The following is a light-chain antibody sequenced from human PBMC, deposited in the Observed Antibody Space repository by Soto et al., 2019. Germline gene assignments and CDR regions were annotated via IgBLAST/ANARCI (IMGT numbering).Light chain of an antibody. V-gene: IGKV1-17*01. CDR1: QGIKSN. J-gene: IGKJ5*01. Sequence: DIQITQSPSALSASVVDRVTITFRASQGIKSNLGWYQQKPAKAPKRLIYAASTLQNGVPSRFSGSGSGTKFTLTISSLQPEDFATYYCLQYHNYPLTFGQGTRLEI. CDR2: AAS. CDR3: LQYHNYPLT.